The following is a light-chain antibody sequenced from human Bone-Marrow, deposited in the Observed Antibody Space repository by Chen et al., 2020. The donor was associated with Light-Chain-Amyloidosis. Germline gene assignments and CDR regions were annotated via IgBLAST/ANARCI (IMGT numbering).Light chain of an antibody. CDR2: DAS. Sequence: DIQMTQSPSSLSASVGDRVTITCQASQDINHYLNWYQQKPGKAPKLLIFDASNLEIGVPSRFSGRGSGTDFRVSISCLQPEEIATYSCQRYEKLGGAFGPGTKLEI. CDR1: QDINHY. CDR3: QRYEKLGGA. V-gene: IGKV1-33*01. J-gene: IGKJ2*01.